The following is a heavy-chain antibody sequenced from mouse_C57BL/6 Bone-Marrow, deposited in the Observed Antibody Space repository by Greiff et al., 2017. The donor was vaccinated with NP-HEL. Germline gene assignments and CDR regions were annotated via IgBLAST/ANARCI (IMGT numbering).Heavy chain of an antibody. CDR2: IDPETGGT. D-gene: IGHD1-1*01. J-gene: IGHJ3*01. CDR1: GYTFTDYE. Sequence: VQLQQSGAELVRPGASVTLSCKASGYTFTDYEMHWVKQTPVHGLEWIGAIDPETGGTAYNQKFKGKAILTADKSSSTAYMELRSLTSEDSAVYYCTRGLRIAYWGQGTLVTVSA. CDR3: TRGLRIAY. V-gene: IGHV1-15*01.